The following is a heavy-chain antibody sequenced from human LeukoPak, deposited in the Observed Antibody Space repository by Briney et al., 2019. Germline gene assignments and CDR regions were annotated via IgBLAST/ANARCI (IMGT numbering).Heavy chain of an antibody. CDR2: IDSDGSST. Sequence: GGSLRLSCAASGFTFNNYWMNGVGQAPGKGLVWVSRIDSDGSSTRYADAVKGRFTISRDNAKNTLYLQMNSLRAEDTAIYYCVKGGGPRGFDYWGQGILVTVSS. CDR3: VKGGGPRGFDY. CDR1: GFTFNNYW. V-gene: IGHV3-74*01. D-gene: IGHD3-10*01. J-gene: IGHJ4*02.